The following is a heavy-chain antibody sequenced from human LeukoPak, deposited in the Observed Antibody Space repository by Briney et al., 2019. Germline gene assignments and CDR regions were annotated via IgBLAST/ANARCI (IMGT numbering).Heavy chain of an antibody. V-gene: IGHV3-23*01. Sequence: GGSLRLSCAASGFTFSTFAMIWVRQPPGKGLEWVSSIFPSGGEIHYADSVRGRFTISRDNSKSTLSLQMNSLRAGDTAVYYCAKDGSSSWYYWGQGTLVTVSS. CDR3: AKDGSSSWYY. J-gene: IGHJ4*02. CDR2: IFPSGGEI. D-gene: IGHD6-13*01. CDR1: GFTFSTFA.